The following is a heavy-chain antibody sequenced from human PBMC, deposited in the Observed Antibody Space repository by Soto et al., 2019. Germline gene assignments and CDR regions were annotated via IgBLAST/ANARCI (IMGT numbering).Heavy chain of an antibody. CDR3: TTDPGDYEDF. CDR2: IKNRADGGTA. Sequence: VQLVESGGDLVKPGGCLRLSCAASGITFPNAWMSWVRQPPGKGLEWVGRIKNRADGGTADYAAPVRGRFTISRDDSKNTLFLQMNSLEAEDTAVYYCTTDPGDYEDFWGQGTLVTVSS. J-gene: IGHJ4*02. CDR1: GITFPNAW. D-gene: IGHD4-17*01. V-gene: IGHV3-15*01.